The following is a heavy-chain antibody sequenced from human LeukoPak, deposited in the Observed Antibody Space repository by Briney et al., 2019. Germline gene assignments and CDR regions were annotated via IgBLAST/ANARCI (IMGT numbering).Heavy chain of an antibody. V-gene: IGHV4-39*07. Sequence: SETLSLTCTVSGDSISSSSYYWGWIRQPPGKGLEWIGSIYYSGSTYNNPPLKSRVTISVDTSKNQFSLKLSSVTAADTAVYYCARSRLSGSYSRGWGYWGQGTLVTVSS. CDR2: IYYSGST. J-gene: IGHJ4*02. CDR1: GDSISSSSYY. D-gene: IGHD1-26*01. CDR3: ARSRLSGSYSRGWGY.